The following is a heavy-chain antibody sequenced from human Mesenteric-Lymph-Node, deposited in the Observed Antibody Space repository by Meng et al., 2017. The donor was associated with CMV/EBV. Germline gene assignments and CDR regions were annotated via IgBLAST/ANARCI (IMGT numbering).Heavy chain of an antibody. CDR1: GLTVSSNY. V-gene: IGHV3-66*02. D-gene: IGHD6-19*01. CDR2: IYSGGAT. Sequence: GGSLRLSCAASGLTVSSNYMSWVRQAPGKGLEWVSIIYSGGATYYADSVKGRFTTSRDNSKNTLYLQMNSLRAEDTAVYYCARDQGSGWYEIYFDYWGQGTLVTVSS. J-gene: IGHJ4*02. CDR3: ARDQGSGWYEIYFDY.